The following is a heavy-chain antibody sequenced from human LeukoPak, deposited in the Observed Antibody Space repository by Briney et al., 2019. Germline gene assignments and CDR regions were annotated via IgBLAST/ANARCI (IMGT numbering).Heavy chain of an antibody. CDR2: IYYSGST. V-gene: IGHV4-59*12. Sequence: SETLSLTCTVSGGSISSYYWSWIRQPPGEGLEWIGYIYYSGSTNYNPSLKSRVTISVDTSKNQFSLKLSSVTAADTAVYYCARAGGLVRYFDWLLSYYFDYWGQGTLVTVSS. CDR1: GGSISSYY. CDR3: ARAGGLVRYFDWLLSYYFDY. J-gene: IGHJ4*02. D-gene: IGHD3-9*01.